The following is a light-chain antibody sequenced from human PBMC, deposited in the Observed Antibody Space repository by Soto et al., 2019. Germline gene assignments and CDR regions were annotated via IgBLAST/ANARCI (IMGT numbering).Light chain of an antibody. CDR2: GNN. J-gene: IGLJ2*01. CDR3: CSYADNTTVV. CDR1: SSNIGAGLH. V-gene: IGLV1-40*01. Sequence: QSVLTQPPSVSGAPGQRVTISCTGSSSNIGAGLHVHWYQQLPGTAPKLLISGNNNRPSGVPDRFSGSKSGTSASLAITGLQAEDEADYYCCSYADNTTVVFGGGTKLTVL.